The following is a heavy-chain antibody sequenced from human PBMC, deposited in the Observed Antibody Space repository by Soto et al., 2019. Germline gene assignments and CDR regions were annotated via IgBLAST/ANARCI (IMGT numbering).Heavy chain of an antibody. Sequence: EVQLVESGGGLVQPGGSLRLSCAASGVTFSSYWMSWVRQAPGKGLEWVANIKQDGSEKYYVDSVKGRFTISRDNAKNSLYLQMNSLRAEDTAVYYCARGTISTVRSYYHYYYMDVWGQGTTVTVSS. CDR1: GVTFSSYW. J-gene: IGHJ6*03. CDR3: ARGTISTVRSYYHYYYMDV. CDR2: IKQDGSEK. V-gene: IGHV3-7*04. D-gene: IGHD4-17*01.